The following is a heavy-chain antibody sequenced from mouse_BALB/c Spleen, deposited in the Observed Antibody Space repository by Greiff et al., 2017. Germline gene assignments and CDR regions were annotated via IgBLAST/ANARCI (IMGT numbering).Heavy chain of an antibody. Sequence: EVQVVESGGGLVKPGGSLKLSCAASGFTFSSYAMSWVRQTPEKRLEWVASISSGGSTYYPDSVKGRFTISRDNARNILYLQMSSLRSEDTAMYYCARARGYGNYEGFAYWGQGTLVTVSA. V-gene: IGHV5-6-5*01. CDR3: ARARGYGNYEGFAY. D-gene: IGHD2-1*01. CDR2: ISSGGST. CDR1: GFTFSSYA. J-gene: IGHJ3*01.